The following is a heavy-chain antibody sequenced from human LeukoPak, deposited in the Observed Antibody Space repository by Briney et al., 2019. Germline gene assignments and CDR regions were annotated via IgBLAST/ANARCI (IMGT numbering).Heavy chain of an antibody. CDR2: IYSGGST. CDR3: ARAAGYSSGWYFG. D-gene: IGHD6-19*01. Sequence: PGGSLRLSCAASGFTVSSNYMSWVRQAPGKGLEWVSVIYSGGSTYYADSVKGRFTISRDNSKNTLYLQMNSLSAEDTAVYYCARAAGYSSGWYFGWGQGTLVTVSS. CDR1: GFTVSSNY. J-gene: IGHJ4*02. V-gene: IGHV3-53*01.